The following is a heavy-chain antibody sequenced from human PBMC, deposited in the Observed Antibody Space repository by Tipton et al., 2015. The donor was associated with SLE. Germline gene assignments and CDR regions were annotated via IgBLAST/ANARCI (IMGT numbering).Heavy chain of an antibody. J-gene: IGHJ4*02. CDR2: LSDSGST. CDR3: ARERYSRYFDY. CDR1: GDSISGYY. V-gene: IGHV4-59*01. D-gene: IGHD4-11*01. Sequence: TLSLTCIVSGDSISGYYWSWIRQPPGKGLEWIGYLSDSGSTNYNPSLKSRVTISVDTSRNQFSLKLSSVSAADTAVYYCARERYSRYFDYWAQGTLVTVSS.